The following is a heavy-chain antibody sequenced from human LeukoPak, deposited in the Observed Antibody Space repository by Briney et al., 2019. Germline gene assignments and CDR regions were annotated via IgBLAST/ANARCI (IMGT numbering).Heavy chain of an antibody. J-gene: IGHJ4*02. CDR1: GFTFSSHA. Sequence: GGSLRLSCAASGFTFSSHAMHWVRQAPGKGLEWVGRIKSKTDGGTTDYAAPVKGRFTISRDDSKNTLYLQMNSLKTEDTAVYYCTTLGVSSGRYFGYFDYWGQGTLVTVSS. CDR2: IKSKTDGGTT. V-gene: IGHV3-15*01. D-gene: IGHD6-19*01. CDR3: TTLGVSSGRYFGYFDY.